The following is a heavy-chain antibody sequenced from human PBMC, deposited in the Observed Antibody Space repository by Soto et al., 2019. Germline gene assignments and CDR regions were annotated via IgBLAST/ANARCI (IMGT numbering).Heavy chain of an antibody. CDR3: ARDWGGHGLGYYYYYGMDV. D-gene: IGHD3-16*01. V-gene: IGHV3-53*01. CDR1: GFTVSSNY. CDR2: IYSGGST. Sequence: GGSLRLSCAASGFTVSSNYMSWVRQAPGEGLEWVSVIYSGGSTYYADSVKGRFTISRDNSKNTLYLQMNSLRAEDTAVYYCARDWGGHGLGYYYYYGMDVWGQGTTVTVSS. J-gene: IGHJ6*02.